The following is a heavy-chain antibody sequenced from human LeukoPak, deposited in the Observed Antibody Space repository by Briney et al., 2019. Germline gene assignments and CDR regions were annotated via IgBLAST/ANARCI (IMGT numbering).Heavy chain of an antibody. Sequence: ASVKVSCKASGYTFTSYGISWVRQAPGQGLEWMGWISAYNGNTNYAQKLQGRVTMTTGTSTSTAYMELRSLRSDDTAVYYCARARPRLRYFDWLSEFYYYYYMDVWGKGTTVTISS. CDR3: ARARPRLRYFDWLSEFYYYYYMDV. CDR2: ISAYNGNT. D-gene: IGHD3-9*01. V-gene: IGHV1-18*01. CDR1: GYTFTSYG. J-gene: IGHJ6*03.